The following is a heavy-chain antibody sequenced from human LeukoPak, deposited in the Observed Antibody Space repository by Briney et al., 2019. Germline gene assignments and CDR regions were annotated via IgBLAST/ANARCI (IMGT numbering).Heavy chain of an antibody. CDR3: AKDPLVVPAAPSGSADY. CDR1: GFTFSSYA. D-gene: IGHD2-2*01. CDR2: ICGSGGST. Sequence: GGSLRLSCAASGFTFSSYAMSWVRQAPGKGLEWVSAICGSGGSTYYADSVKGRFTISRDNSKNTLYLQMNSLRAEDTAVYYCAKDPLVVPAAPSGSADYWGQGTLVTVSS. J-gene: IGHJ4*02. V-gene: IGHV3-23*01.